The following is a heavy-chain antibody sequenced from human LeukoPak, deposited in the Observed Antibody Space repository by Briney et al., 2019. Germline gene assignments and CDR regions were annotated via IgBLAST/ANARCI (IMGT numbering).Heavy chain of an antibody. J-gene: IGHJ5*02. CDR1: GGSISSGGYY. V-gene: IGHV4-31*01. Sequence: SQTLSLTCTVSGGSISSGGYYWSWIRQHPGKGLEWIGYIYYSGSTYYNPSLKSQVTISVDTSKNQFSLKLSSVTAADTAVYYCARDRDYYDSSGYGTWGQGTLVTVSS. CDR3: ARDRDYYDSSGYGT. D-gene: IGHD3-22*01. CDR2: IYYSGST.